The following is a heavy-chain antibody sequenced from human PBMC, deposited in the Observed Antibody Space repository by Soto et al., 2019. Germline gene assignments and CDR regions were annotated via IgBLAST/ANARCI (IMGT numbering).Heavy chain of an antibody. V-gene: IGHV1-69*04. J-gene: IGHJ6*03. CDR1: GGTFSSYT. CDR2: IIPILGIA. D-gene: IGHD2-2*01. CDR3: ARDQGYCSSTSCYGLGDYYYYMDV. Sequence: SVKVSCKASGGTFSSYTISWVRQAPGQGLEWMGRIIPILGIANYAQKFQGRVTITADKSTSTAYMELSSLRSEDTAVYYCARDQGYCSSTSCYGLGDYYYYMDVWGKGTTVTVSS.